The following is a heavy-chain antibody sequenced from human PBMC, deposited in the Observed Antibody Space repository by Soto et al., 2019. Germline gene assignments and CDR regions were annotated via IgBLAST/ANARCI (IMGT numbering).Heavy chain of an antibody. CDR3: ARRRQAGGRLYFDS. CDR2: IYWDDDK. Sequence: QITLKESGPTLVKPTQTLTLTCTFSGFSLSTIGAGVGWIRQPPGKALEWLALIYWDDDKHYSPSLKSRVTITKDTSKNQVVLTMTNMDPVDTATYYCARRRQAGGRLYFDSWGQGTLVAVSS. V-gene: IGHV2-5*02. J-gene: IGHJ4*02. CDR1: GFSLSTIGAG. D-gene: IGHD6-6*01.